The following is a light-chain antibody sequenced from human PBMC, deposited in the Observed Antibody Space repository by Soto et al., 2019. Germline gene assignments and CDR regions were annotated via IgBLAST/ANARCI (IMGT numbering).Light chain of an antibody. CDR1: SSDVGGYNY. V-gene: IGLV2-14*01. CDR3: SSYTSSSTYVV. J-gene: IGLJ2*01. CDR2: DVS. Sequence: QSALTQPASVSGSPGQSITISCTGTSSDVGGYNYVSWYQQHPGKAPKLMIYDVSNRPSGVSNRFSGSKSGNTASLTISGVQAEDEEDYYCSSYTSSSTYVVFGGGTKLTVL.